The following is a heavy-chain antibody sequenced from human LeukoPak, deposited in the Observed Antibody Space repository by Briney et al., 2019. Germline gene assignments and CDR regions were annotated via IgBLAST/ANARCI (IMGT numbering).Heavy chain of an antibody. CDR1: GFTFSSYG. D-gene: IGHD3-22*01. CDR3: ARDDYYDTSGHSPDAFDI. Sequence: GGSLRLSCAASGFTFSSYGMHWVRQAPGKGLEWVAFIRYDGSNKYYADSVKGRFTISRDNSKNTLYLQMNSLRAEDTAVYYCARDDYYDTSGHSPDAFDIWGQGTMVTVSS. CDR2: IRYDGSNK. V-gene: IGHV3-30*02. J-gene: IGHJ3*02.